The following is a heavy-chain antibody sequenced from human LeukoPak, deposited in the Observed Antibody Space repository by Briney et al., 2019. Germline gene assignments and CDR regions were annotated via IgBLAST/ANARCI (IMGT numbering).Heavy chain of an antibody. Sequence: GASVKVSCKASGYTFTGYYMHWVRQAPGQGLEWMGWINPNSGGTNYAQKFQGRVTMTRDTSISTAYMELSRLRSDDTAVYYCARGAGWFGEFEAYYFDYWGQGTLVTVSS. J-gene: IGHJ4*02. CDR1: GYTFTGYY. CDR2: INPNSGGT. V-gene: IGHV1-2*02. D-gene: IGHD3-10*01. CDR3: ARGAGWFGEFEAYYFDY.